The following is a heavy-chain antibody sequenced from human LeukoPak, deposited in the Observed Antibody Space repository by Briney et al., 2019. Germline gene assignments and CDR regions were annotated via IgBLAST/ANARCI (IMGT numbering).Heavy chain of an antibody. CDR2: IYYSGST. D-gene: IGHD3-10*01. J-gene: IGHJ3*02. CDR1: GGSISSYY. CDR3: ARDSPTMDDAFDI. Sequence: SETLSLTCTVPGGSISSYYWSWIRQPPGKGLEWIGYIYYSGSTNYNPSLKSRVTISVDTSKNQFSLKLSSVTAADTAVYYCARDSPTMDDAFDIWGQGTMVTVSS. V-gene: IGHV4-59*01.